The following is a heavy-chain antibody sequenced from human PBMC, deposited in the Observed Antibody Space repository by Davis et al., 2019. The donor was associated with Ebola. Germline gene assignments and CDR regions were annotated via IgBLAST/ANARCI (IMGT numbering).Heavy chain of an antibody. CDR3: ARGIYDFWSGLLNP. Sequence: PSETLSLTCTVPGGSISSYYWSWIRQPPGKGLEWIGYIYYSGSTNYNPSLKSRVTISVDTSKNQFSLKLSSVTAADTAVYYCARGIYDFWSGLLNPWGQGTLVTVSS. D-gene: IGHD3-3*01. V-gene: IGHV4-59*01. CDR2: IYYSGST. CDR1: GGSISSYY. J-gene: IGHJ5*02.